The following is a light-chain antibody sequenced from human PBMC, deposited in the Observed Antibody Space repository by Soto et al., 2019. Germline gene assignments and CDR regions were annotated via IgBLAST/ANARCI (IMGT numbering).Light chain of an antibody. J-gene: IGLJ2*01. CDR1: SGDVGGYNY. CDR2: DVH. CDR3: SSSKTRIRLFV. Sequence: QSVLIQPASVSGSPGQSITISCTGTSGDVGGYNYVSWYQQHPGKAPKLIIYDVHNRPSGVSYRFSGSKACNMASLTISGRQDEEEEAYYCSSSKTRIRLFVFGGGTKLTVL. V-gene: IGLV2-14*03.